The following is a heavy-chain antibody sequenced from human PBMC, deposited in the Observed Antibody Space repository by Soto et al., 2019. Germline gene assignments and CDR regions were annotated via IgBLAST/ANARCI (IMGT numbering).Heavy chain of an antibody. CDR2: INPRDGGT. J-gene: IGHJ4*02. D-gene: IGHD6-19*01. Sequence: ASVKVSCKASGNTFTTYYVHWVRQAPGQGLEWMGVINPRDGGTSYAQKFQGRVTMTRDTSTSTVYMELSSLRSEDTAVYYCAKGPITVTGWLDYWGKGTLVTVSS. CDR1: GNTFTTYY. CDR3: AKGPITVTGWLDY. V-gene: IGHV1-46*01.